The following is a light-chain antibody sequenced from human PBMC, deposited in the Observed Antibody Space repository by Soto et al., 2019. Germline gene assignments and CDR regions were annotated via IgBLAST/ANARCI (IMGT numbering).Light chain of an antibody. Sequence: VVKQSAGTVSLSPGERATLSCRASLSVTSNYLAWYQQKPGQAPGLLIYDTSTRASGVPDRFSGSGSGTELTITISRLEPEDFAVYYCQQYGTSPQTFGQGTKVDIK. CDR2: DTS. CDR3: QQYGTSPQT. CDR1: LSVTSNY. J-gene: IGKJ1*01. V-gene: IGKV3-20*01.